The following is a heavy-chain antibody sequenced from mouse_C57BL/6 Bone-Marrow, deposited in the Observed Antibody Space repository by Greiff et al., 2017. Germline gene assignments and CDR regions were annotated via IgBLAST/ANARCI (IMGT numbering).Heavy chain of an antibody. CDR2: IDPENGDT. CDR3: TTYLTGTRGDY. D-gene: IGHD4-1*01. J-gene: IGHJ2*01. Sequence: VQLQQSGAELVRPGASVKLSCTASGFNIKDDYMHWVKQRPEQGLEWIGSIDPENGDTEYASKFQGKATITADTSSNTAYLQLSSLTSEDTAVYYCTTYLTGTRGDYWGQGTTLTVSS. CDR1: GFNIKDDY. V-gene: IGHV14-4*01.